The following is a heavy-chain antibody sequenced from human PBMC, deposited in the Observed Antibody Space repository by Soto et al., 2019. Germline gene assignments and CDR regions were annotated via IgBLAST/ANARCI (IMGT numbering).Heavy chain of an antibody. Sequence: QMQLVQSGPEVKKPGTSVKVSCKASGFTFTSSAVQWVRQARGQRLEWIGWIVVGSGNTNYAQKFQERVTITRDMSTSTAYMALSSLRSEDTAVYYCEAASRGYVDYWGQGTLVTVSS. J-gene: IGHJ4*02. CDR2: IVVGSGNT. CDR3: EAASRGYVDY. V-gene: IGHV1-58*01. D-gene: IGHD2-2*01. CDR1: GFTFTSSA.